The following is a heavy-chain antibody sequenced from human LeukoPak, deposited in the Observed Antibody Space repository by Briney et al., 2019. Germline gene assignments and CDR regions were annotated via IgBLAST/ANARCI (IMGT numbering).Heavy chain of an antibody. Sequence: GGSLRLSCAASGFTFSSYEMNWVRQAPGKGLERVSHISSGGSTIYYADSVKGRFTISRDNAKKSLYLQMNSLRAEDTAVYYCARGEGYQLLDAFDIWGQGTMVTVSS. CDR3: ARGEGYQLLDAFDI. CDR2: ISSGGSTI. D-gene: IGHD2-2*01. V-gene: IGHV3-48*03. CDR1: GFTFSSYE. J-gene: IGHJ3*02.